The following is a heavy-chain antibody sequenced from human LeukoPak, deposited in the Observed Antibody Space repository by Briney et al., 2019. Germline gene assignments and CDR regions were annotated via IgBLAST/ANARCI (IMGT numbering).Heavy chain of an antibody. CDR2: ISYDGSNK. CDR3: AKDGPDTAMVTVSYYYYMDV. D-gene: IGHD5-18*01. J-gene: IGHJ6*03. Sequence: GGSLRLSCAASGFTFSSYGMHWVRQAPGKGLEWVAVISYDGSNKYYADSVKGRFTISRDNSKNTLYLQMNSLRAEDTAVYYCAKDGPDTAMVTVSYYYYMDVWGKGTTVTVSS. CDR1: GFTFSSYG. V-gene: IGHV3-30*18.